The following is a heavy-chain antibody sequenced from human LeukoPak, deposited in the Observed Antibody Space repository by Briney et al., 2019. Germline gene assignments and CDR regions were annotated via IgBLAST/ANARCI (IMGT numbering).Heavy chain of an antibody. CDR1: GGSISSSSYY. V-gene: IGHV4-39*01. D-gene: IGHD2-21*01. CDR2: IYYSGST. J-gene: IGHJ5*02. CDR3: ARHILTPQENWFDP. Sequence: SETLSLTCTVSGGSISSSSYYWGWIHQPPGKGLEWIGSIYYSGSTYYNPSLKSRVTISVDTSKNQFSLKLSSVTAADTAVYYCARHILTPQENWFDPWGQGTLVTVSS.